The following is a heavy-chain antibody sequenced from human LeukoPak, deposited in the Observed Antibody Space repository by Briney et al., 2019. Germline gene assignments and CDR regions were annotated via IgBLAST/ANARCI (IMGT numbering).Heavy chain of an antibody. CDR3: ARASWVGSEYYFDS. V-gene: IGHV4-38-2*02. Sequence: PSETLSLTCNVSGYSISSGRYWGWIRQPPGKGLEWIGSIYYIGSTYYKPSLKSRVIISVDTSKNQFSLKLYSVTAADTAVYYCARASWVGSEYYFDSWGQGTLVTVSS. CDR2: IYYIGST. J-gene: IGHJ4*02. CDR1: GYSISSGRY. D-gene: IGHD3-16*01.